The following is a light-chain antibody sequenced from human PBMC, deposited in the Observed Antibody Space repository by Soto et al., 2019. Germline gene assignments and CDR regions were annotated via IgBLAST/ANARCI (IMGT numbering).Light chain of an antibody. Sequence: DIVMTQSPDSLAVSLGERATINCKSSQSVLYISNNQNYLAWYQQKPGQPPKLLIYGASTRDSGVPDRFSGSGSRTDFTLTISSLQAEDVALYYCQQYYSSITFGQGTRLEIK. CDR1: QSVLYISNNQNY. V-gene: IGKV4-1*01. CDR3: QQYYSSIT. CDR2: GAS. J-gene: IGKJ5*01.